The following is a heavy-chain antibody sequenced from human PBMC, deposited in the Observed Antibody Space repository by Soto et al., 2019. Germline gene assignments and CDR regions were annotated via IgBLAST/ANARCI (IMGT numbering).Heavy chain of an antibody. CDR2: IYTSGST. CDR3: ARAGVYIYAQNSWFDP. D-gene: IGHD5-18*01. Sequence: SQTLSLTCTVSVGSISSYYWTWIRQPAGKGLEWIGRIYTSGSTNYNPSLKSRVTMSVDTSKNQFSLKLRSVTAADTAVYDYARAGVYIYAQNSWFDPWGQGTLV. V-gene: IGHV4-4*07. CDR1: VGSISSYY. J-gene: IGHJ5*02.